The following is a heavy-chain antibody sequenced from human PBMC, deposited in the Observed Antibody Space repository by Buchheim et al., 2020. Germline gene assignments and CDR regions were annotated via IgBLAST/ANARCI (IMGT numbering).Heavy chain of an antibody. V-gene: IGHV4-34*01. J-gene: IGHJ6*02. CDR1: GGSFSGYY. CDR2: INHSGST. D-gene: IGHD6-13*01. CDR3: ATKSYSSSWYDYYYYGMDV. Sequence: QVQLQQWGAGLLKPSETLSLTCAVYGGSFSGYYWSWIRQPPGKGLEWIGEINHSGSTNYNPSLKSRVPISVDTSKNQFSLKLSSVTAADTAVYYCATKSYSSSWYDYYYYGMDVWGQGTT.